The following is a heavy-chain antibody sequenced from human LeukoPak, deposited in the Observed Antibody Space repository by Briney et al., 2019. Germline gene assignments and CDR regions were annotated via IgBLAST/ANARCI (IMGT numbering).Heavy chain of an antibody. D-gene: IGHD2-2*02. J-gene: IGHJ4*02. Sequence: PSETLSLTCTVSGGSISRGSYYWSWIRQPAGKGLEWIGRIYTSGSTNYSPSLKSRVTISVDTSKNQFSLKLSSVTAADTAVYYCARGWGYCSSTSCYTTFDYWGQGTLVTVSS. CDR2: IYTSGST. CDR3: ARGWGYCSSTSCYTTFDY. V-gene: IGHV4-61*02. CDR1: GGSISRGSYY.